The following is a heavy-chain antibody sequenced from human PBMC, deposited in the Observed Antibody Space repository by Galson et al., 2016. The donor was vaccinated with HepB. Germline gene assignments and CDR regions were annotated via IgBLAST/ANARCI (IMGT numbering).Heavy chain of an antibody. J-gene: IGHJ4*02. Sequence: SLRLSCAASGFTCSDYEMNWVRQAPGKGLEWVSYISSSGSNIYYADSVKGRFTISRDNAKNSLYLQMNSLRAEDTAVYLCARDNYDFWSGYFPHLFDYWGQGTPVTVSS. CDR3: ARDNYDFWSGYFPHLFDY. V-gene: IGHV3-48*03. D-gene: IGHD3-3*01. CDR2: ISSSGSNI. CDR1: GFTCSDYE.